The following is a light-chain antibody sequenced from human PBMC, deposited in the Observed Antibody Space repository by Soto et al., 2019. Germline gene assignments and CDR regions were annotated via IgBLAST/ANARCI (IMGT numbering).Light chain of an antibody. CDR2: SNN. CDR1: SSNIGRNT. Sequence: QSVLTQPPSTSGTPGQRVTISCSGSSSNIGRNTVNWYQQLPGTAPKLLIFSNNQRPSGVPDRFSGSKSGTSASLAISGLQSEDEADYYCAAWDDSLNARYVFGTGTRSPS. CDR3: AAWDDSLNARYV. V-gene: IGLV1-44*01. J-gene: IGLJ1*01.